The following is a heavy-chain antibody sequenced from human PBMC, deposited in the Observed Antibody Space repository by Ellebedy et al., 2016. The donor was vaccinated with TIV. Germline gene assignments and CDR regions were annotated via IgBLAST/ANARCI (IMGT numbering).Heavy chain of an antibody. V-gene: IGHV3-15*01. J-gene: IGHJ5*02. D-gene: IGHD3-9*01. Sequence: GESLKISCAASGFTFSNAWMSWVRQAPGKGLEWVGRIKSKTDGGTTDYAAPVKGRFTISRDDSKNTLYLQMNSLKTEDTAVYYCTTLYYDILTGYEWFDPWGQGTLVTVSS. CDR1: GFTFSNAW. CDR3: TTLYYDILTGYEWFDP. CDR2: IKSKTDGGTT.